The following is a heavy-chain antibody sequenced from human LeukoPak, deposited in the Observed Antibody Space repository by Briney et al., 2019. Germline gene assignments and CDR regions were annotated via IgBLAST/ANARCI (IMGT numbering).Heavy chain of an antibody. Sequence: NPSETLSLTCTVSGGSISNGDYYWSWIRQPPGKGLEWIGYIYYSGSTYYNPSLKSRVTISIDTSKNQFSLKLSSVTAADTAGYYCARGLYYYDSSGYYYTTPAFDYWGQGTLVSVSS. D-gene: IGHD3-22*01. V-gene: IGHV4-30-4*01. CDR3: ARGLYYYDSSGYYYTTPAFDY. J-gene: IGHJ4*02. CDR2: IYYSGST. CDR1: GGSISNGDYY.